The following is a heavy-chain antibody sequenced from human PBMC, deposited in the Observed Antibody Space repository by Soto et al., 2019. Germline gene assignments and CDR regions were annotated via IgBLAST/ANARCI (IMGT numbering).Heavy chain of an antibody. CDR1: GGSISSGGYS. Sequence: SETLSLTCAVSGGSISSGGYSWSWIRQPPGKGLEWIGYIYHSGSTYYNPSLKSRVTTSVDRSKNQFSLKLSSVTAADTAVYYCASSHAGAHITAAVHWGQGTLVTVSS. J-gene: IGHJ4*02. V-gene: IGHV4-30-2*01. D-gene: IGHD6-13*01. CDR3: ASSHAGAHITAAVH. CDR2: IYHSGST.